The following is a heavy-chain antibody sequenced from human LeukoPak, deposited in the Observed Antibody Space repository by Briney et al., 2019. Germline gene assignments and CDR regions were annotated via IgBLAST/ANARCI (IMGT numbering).Heavy chain of an antibody. CDR3: ARGVYSSSRGWFDP. CDR1: GLCFGSYE. J-gene: IGHJ5*02. V-gene: IGHV3-48*03. CDR2: ISSSGSAI. D-gene: IGHD6-13*01. Sequence: LRLSFAASGLCFGSYEMECVRHAPGEGLELGSYISSSGSAISYADSVRGRFTVSRDNAKNSLYLQMNSLRGEDTAVYYCARGVYSSSRGWFDPWGQGTLVTVSS.